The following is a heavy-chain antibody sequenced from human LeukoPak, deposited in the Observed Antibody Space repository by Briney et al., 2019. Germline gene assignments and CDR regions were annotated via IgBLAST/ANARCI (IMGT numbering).Heavy chain of an antibody. D-gene: IGHD2-2*01. J-gene: IGHJ6*02. V-gene: IGHV1-8*01. CDR1: GYTFTSYD. CDR2: INPNSGNT. Sequence: ASVKVSCKASGYTFTSYDINWVRQATGQGLEWMGWINPNSGNTGYAQKFKGRVTMNRNTSISTAYMELSSLRSEDTAVYYCASVTCSSTSCYGYWNYYYRMDVWGQGTTVTVSS. CDR3: ASVTCSSTSCYGYWNYYYRMDV.